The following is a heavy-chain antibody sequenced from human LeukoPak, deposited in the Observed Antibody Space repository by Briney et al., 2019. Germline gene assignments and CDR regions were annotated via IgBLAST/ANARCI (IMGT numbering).Heavy chain of an antibody. V-gene: IGHV5-51*01. CDR2: IYPGDSDT. CDR1: GYIFTTYW. D-gene: IGHD1-7*01. Sequence: GESLKISCKGSGYIFTTYWIGWVRQTPGKGLEWMGIIYPGDSDTRYSPSFQGQVTISADKSISTAYLQWSSLKASDTAMYYCARHDNWNYAWLDPWGQGTLVTVSS. J-gene: IGHJ5*02. CDR3: ARHDNWNYAWLDP.